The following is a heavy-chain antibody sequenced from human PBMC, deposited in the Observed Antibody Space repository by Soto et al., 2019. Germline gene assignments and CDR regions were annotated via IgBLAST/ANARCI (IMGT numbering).Heavy chain of an antibody. V-gene: IGHV1-8*01. CDR3: ARGTGWNDVYYYYYGMDV. Sequence: QVQLVQSGAEVKKPGASVKVSCKASGYTFTSYDINWVRQATGQGLEWMGWMNPNSGNTGYAQKFQGRVTMTRNTSISTVYMELSSLRSEDTAVYYCARGTGWNDVYYYYYGMDVWGQGTTVTVSS. J-gene: IGHJ6*02. D-gene: IGHD1-1*01. CDR2: MNPNSGNT. CDR1: GYTFTSYD.